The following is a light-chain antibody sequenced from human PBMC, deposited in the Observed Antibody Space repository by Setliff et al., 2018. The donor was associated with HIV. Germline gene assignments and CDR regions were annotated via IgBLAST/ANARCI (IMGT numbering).Light chain of an antibody. J-gene: IGLJ1*01. V-gene: IGLV2-8*01. CDR2: EVT. CDR1: TSDIGNFDY. Sequence: QSALTQPPSASGSPGQSVSISCTGTTSDIGNFDYVSWYQQHPGKAPKLIIYEVTKRPSGVPDRFSGSKSDNTASLTVSGLQTEGEADYYCYSYAGNNFYVFGSGTKVTV. CDR3: YSYAGNNFYV.